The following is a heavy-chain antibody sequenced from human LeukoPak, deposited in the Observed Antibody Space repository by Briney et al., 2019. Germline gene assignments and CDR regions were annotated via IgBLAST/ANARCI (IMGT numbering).Heavy chain of an antibody. D-gene: IGHD6-13*01. V-gene: IGHV4-4*09. CDR3: ARAIAAAGPYDY. Sequence: SETLSLTCTVSGGSISSYYWSWIRQPPGKGLEWIGYIYTSGSTNYNPSLKSRVTISVDTSKNQFSLELSSVTAADTAVYYCARAIAAAGPYDYWGQGTLVTVSS. CDR2: IYTSGST. CDR1: GGSISSYY. J-gene: IGHJ4*02.